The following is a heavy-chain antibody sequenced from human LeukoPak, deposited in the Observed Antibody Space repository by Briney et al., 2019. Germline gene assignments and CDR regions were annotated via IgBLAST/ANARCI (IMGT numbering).Heavy chain of an antibody. CDR3: ARGRSVVVVVPAAIDY. V-gene: IGHV4-59*12. CDR2: IYYSGST. J-gene: IGHJ4*02. D-gene: IGHD2-2*01. Sequence: SETLSLTCTVSGGSISSYYWSWIRQPPGKGLEWIGDIYYSGSTNYNPSLKSRVTISVDTSKNQFSLKLSSVTAADTAVYYCARGRSVVVVVPAAIDYWGQGTLVTVSS. CDR1: GGSISSYY.